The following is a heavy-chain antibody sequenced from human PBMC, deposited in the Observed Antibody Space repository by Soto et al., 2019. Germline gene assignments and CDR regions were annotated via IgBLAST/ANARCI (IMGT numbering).Heavy chain of an antibody. V-gene: IGHV1-2*04. D-gene: IGHD1-26*01. CDR2: MNPNYGDA. J-gene: IGHJ4*02. CDR1: GYTFTNS. Sequence: QAPQVQSGAAAKRPGTSVKVSCKVSGYTFTNSFHWIRQATGQGREWMGWMNPNYGDAEYARKFQGWLTLTRDSSLRRAYIELSRLTSDKAAVYDYAREDWSCVDWGPGNLVCVS. CDR3: AREDWSCVD.